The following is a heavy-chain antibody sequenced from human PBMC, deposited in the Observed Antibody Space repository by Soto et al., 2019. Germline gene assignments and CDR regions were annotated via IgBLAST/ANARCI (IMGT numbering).Heavy chain of an antibody. Sequence: GESLKISCKASGYIFIDYWIGWVRQMPGKGLEWMGIVYPRDSDTRYSPSFQGQVTISADKSISTAYLQWSSLKASDTAMYYCARTSGYVFGYFDYWGQGTLVTVSS. CDR3: ARTSGYVFGYFDY. CDR1: GYIFIDYW. CDR2: VYPRDSDT. V-gene: IGHV5-51*01. J-gene: IGHJ4*02. D-gene: IGHD5-12*01.